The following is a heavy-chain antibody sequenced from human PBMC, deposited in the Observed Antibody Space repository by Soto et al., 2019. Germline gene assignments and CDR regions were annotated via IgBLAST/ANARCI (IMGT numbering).Heavy chain of an antibody. V-gene: IGHV3-23*01. J-gene: IGHJ4*02. Sequence: GSLRLSCAASGFPFSSYAMSWVHQAPGKGLEWVSAISGSGGSTYYADSVKGRFTISRDNSKNTLYLQMNSLRAEDTAVYYCAKHIVATQTFDYWGQGTLVTVSS. CDR2: ISGSGGST. CDR3: AKHIVATQTFDY. D-gene: IGHD5-12*01. CDR1: GFPFSSYA.